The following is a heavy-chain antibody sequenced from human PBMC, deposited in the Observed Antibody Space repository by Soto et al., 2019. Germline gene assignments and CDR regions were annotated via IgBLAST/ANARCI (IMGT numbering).Heavy chain of an antibody. CDR3: AREDWLLYYFDY. Sequence: SETLSLTCTVSGGSISSSSYYWGWIRQPPGKGLEGIGSIYYSGSTYYNPSIKSRVTISVDTPKNQFSLKLSSVTAADTAVYYCAREDWLLYYFDYWGQGTLVTVSS. J-gene: IGHJ4*02. D-gene: IGHD3-9*01. CDR2: IYYSGST. CDR1: GGSISSSSYY. V-gene: IGHV4-39*01.